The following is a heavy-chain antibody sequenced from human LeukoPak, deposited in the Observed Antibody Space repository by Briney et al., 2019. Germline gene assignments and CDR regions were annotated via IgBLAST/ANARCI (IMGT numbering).Heavy chain of an antibody. CDR1: GYSVTELS. J-gene: IGHJ5*02. CDR3: ARGRAVADR. CDR2: FYPEDGET. D-gene: IGHD6-19*01. V-gene: IGHV1-24*01. Sequence: GASVKVSCKVSGYSVTELSMHWVRQAPGKWLEWMGSFYPEDGETIYAQMFQGRVTMTEDTSTDTAYMELSSLRSDDTAVYYCARGRAVADRWGQGTLVTVSS.